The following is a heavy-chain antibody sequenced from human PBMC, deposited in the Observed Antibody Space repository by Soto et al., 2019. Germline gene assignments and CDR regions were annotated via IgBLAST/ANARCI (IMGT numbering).Heavy chain of an antibody. D-gene: IGHD6-13*01. CDR2: IIPLFGTT. CDR3: ARVATHVSSWYFWSDP. V-gene: IGHV1-69*01. J-gene: IGHJ5*02. CDR1: GGTFSTYP. Sequence: QVQLVQSGAEVRMPGSSVKVSCKASGGTFSTYPINCVRQAPGQGLEWMGGIIPLFGTTNYAQKFKGRVTISAGESASSADVVRGSLRAEDAAVDSCARVATHVSSWYFWSDPWGEGALVSVSS.